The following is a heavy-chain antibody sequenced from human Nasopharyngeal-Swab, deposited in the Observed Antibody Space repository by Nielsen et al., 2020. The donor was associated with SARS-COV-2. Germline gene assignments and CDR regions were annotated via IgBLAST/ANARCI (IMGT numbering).Heavy chain of an antibody. D-gene: IGHD6-13*01. CDR3: ARTAGYYYMDV. V-gene: IGHV4-59*01. CDR1: GCSISSYS. J-gene: IGHJ6*03. Sequence: SDTLSPTFPVSGCSISSYSWSWIRLPPGKGLEWIGYIYYSGSTNYSPSLKSRVTISVDTSKNQFSLKLNSVTAADTAVYYCARTAGYYYMDVWGKGTTVTVSS. CDR2: IYYSGST.